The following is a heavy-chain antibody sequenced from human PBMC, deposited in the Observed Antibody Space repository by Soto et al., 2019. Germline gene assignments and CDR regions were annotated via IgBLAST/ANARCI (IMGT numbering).Heavy chain of an antibody. CDR1: GFTFSSYA. V-gene: IGHV3-23*01. Sequence: GGSLRLSCAASGFTFSSYAMSWVRQAPGKGLEWVSAISGSGGSTYYADSVKGRFTISRDNSKNTLYLQMNSLRAAATAVYYCARTHRWGSYYNDYWGQGTLVTVSS. D-gene: IGHD3-10*01. J-gene: IGHJ4*02. CDR3: ARTHRWGSYYNDY. CDR2: ISGSGGST.